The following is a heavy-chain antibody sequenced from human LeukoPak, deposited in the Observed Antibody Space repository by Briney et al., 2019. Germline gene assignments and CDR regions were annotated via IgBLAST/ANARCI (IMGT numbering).Heavy chain of an antibody. CDR1: GGSISSSSYY. CDR2: IYYSGST. CDR3: ARPLCSSTSCDYYYYYKDV. Sequence: PSETLSLTCTVSGGSISSSSYYWCWIRQPPGKGLEWIGSIYYSGSTYYNPSLKSRVTISVDKSKNQFSLKLSSVTAADTAVYYCARPLCSSTSCDYYYYYKDVWGKGTTVTVSS. D-gene: IGHD2-2*01. J-gene: IGHJ6*03. V-gene: IGHV4-39*01.